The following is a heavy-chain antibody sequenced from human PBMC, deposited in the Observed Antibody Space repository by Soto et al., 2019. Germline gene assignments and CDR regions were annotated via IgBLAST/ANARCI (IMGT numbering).Heavy chain of an antibody. CDR3: AKVVNPGVYYVDS. CDR2: IWDDATYK. J-gene: IGHJ4*02. V-gene: IGHV3-33*06. CDR1: GFTFSRNG. Sequence: QVQLVESGGGGVQPGESLRLSCTASGFTFSRNGMHWVRQAPGKGLEWVAVIWDDATYKYYGDSVNGRFTVSRDNSKNTLYLQMDSLRFEDTAVYYGAKVVNPGVYYVDSWGQGTLVTVSS. D-gene: IGHD3-10*01.